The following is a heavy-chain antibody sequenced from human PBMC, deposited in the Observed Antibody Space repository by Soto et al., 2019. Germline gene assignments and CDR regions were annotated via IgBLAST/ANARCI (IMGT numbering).Heavy chain of an antibody. D-gene: IGHD1-7*01. CDR1: GDSFTTFW. V-gene: IGHV5-10-1*01. CDR2: IDPSDSYT. Sequence: GESLKISCKASGDSFTTFWISWVRQMPGKGLEWMGRIDPSDSYTNYSPSFQGHVTISADKSISTAYLQWSSLKASDTAMYYCARHWYNWNYDWFDPWGQGTLVTVSS. CDR3: ARHWYNWNYDWFDP. J-gene: IGHJ5*02.